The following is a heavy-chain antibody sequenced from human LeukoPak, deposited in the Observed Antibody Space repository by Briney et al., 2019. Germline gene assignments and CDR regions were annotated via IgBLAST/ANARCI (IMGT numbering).Heavy chain of an antibody. CDR3: ARQEYCSGGSCYTWFDP. CDR2: IYPGDSDI. J-gene: IGHJ5*02. V-gene: IGHV5-51*01. CDR1: GYRFSSYW. Sequence: GESLKISCKGSGYRFSSYWIAWVRHMPGKGLEYIGIIYPGDSDIRYSPSFQGLVTISADKSISTAYLQWSSLKASDTAMYYCARQEYCSGGSCYTWFDPWGQGTLVTVSS. D-gene: IGHD2-15*01.